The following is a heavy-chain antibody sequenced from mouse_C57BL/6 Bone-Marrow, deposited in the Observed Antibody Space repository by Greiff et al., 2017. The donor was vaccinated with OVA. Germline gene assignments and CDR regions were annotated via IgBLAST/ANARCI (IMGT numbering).Heavy chain of an antibody. CDR3: AKYDYDGYYFDY. CDR2: INPYNGGT. Sequence: DVQLQESGPVLVKPGASVKMSCKASGYTFTDYYMNWVKQSHGKSLEWIGVINPYNGGTSYNQKFKGKATLTVDKSSSTAYMELNSLTSEDSAVYYCAKYDYDGYYFDYWGQGTTLTVSS. J-gene: IGHJ2*01. V-gene: IGHV1-19*01. D-gene: IGHD2-4*01. CDR1: GYTFTDYY.